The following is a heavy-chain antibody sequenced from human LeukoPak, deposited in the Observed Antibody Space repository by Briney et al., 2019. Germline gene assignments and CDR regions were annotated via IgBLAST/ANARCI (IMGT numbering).Heavy chain of an antibody. Sequence: GGSLRLSCAASGFTFSNNAMSWVRQAPGKGLEWVSAVSGGGSNTYYTDSVKGRFTISRDNSKNTLYLQMNSLRAEDTALYYCARRMAVAGSFDYWGQGTLVTVSS. CDR3: ARRMAVAGSFDY. CDR2: VSGGGSNT. D-gene: IGHD6-19*01. V-gene: IGHV3-23*01. CDR1: GFTFSNNA. J-gene: IGHJ4*02.